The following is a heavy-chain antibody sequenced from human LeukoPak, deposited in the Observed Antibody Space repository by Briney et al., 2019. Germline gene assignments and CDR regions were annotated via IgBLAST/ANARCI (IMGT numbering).Heavy chain of an antibody. Sequence: GGSLRLSCPASGFTFSTHWMRWVRQAPGKGLEWVANINQDGSEKYYVASVKGRFTISRDNAKNSLYLQMSSLRAEDTAVYYCARCSRITMLRGVIDYYYGMDVWGQGPTVSVSS. CDR3: ARCSRITMLRGVIDYYYGMDV. D-gene: IGHD3-10*01. V-gene: IGHV3-7*01. CDR1: GFTFSTHW. CDR2: INQDGSEK. J-gene: IGHJ6*02.